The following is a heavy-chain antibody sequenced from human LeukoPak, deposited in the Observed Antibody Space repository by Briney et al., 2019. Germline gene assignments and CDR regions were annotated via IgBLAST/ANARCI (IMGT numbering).Heavy chain of an antibody. CDR3: AKEGAGQKPWGLFDY. CDR1: GFTFGDYA. CDR2: SRSKAYGGTT. Sequence: GGSLRLSCTASGFTFGDYAMSWVRQAPGKGLEWVGFSRSKAYGGTTEYAASVKGIFTNSRGDSERIAYLQMNSLRADDAAVYYCAKEGAGQKPWGLFDYWGQGTLVTVSS. V-gene: IGHV3-49*04. D-gene: IGHD3-16*01. J-gene: IGHJ4*02.